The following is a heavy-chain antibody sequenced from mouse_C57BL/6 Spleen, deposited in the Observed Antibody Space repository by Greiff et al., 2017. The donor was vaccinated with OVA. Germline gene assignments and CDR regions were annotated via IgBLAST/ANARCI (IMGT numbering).Heavy chain of an antibody. CDR3: ARADYYGSTEYFDV. Sequence: EVQRVESGPGMVKLSQSLSLTCTVTGYSITSGYDWHWIRHFPGNKLEWMGYISYSGSTTYNPSLKSRISITHDTSKNHFFLKLNSVTTEDTATYYCARADYYGSTEYFDVWGTGTTVTVSS. J-gene: IGHJ1*03. CDR1: GYSITSGYD. D-gene: IGHD1-1*01. CDR2: ISYSGST. V-gene: IGHV3-1*01.